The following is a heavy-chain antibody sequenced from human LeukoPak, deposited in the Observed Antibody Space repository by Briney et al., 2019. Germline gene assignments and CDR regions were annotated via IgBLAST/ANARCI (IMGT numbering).Heavy chain of an antibody. J-gene: IGHJ3*02. CDR2: ISSSSSYI. CDR1: GFTFSSYS. D-gene: IGHD1-7*01. CDR3: ARVELSRARAFDI. V-gene: IGHV3-21*01. Sequence: GGSLRLSCAASGFTFSSYSMNWVRQAPGKGLEWVSSISSSSSYIYYADSVKGRFTISRDNAKNSLYLQMNSLRAEDTAVYYCARVELSRARAFDIWGQGTMVTVSS.